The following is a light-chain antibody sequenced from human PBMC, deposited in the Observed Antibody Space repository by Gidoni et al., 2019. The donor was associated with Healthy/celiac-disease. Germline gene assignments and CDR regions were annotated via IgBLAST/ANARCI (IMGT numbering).Light chain of an antibody. CDR2: GAY. J-gene: IGKJ2*01. V-gene: IGKV3-15*01. Sequence: EIVMTQSPATLSVSPVDRATHSCRASQSVSSNLAWYQQKPGQAPRPLIYGAYTRATGIPARFSGSGSGTDFTLTISSLQSEDFAVYSCQQYNNCPPYMYTFGQGTKLEIK. CDR3: QQYNNCPPYMYT. CDR1: QSVSSN.